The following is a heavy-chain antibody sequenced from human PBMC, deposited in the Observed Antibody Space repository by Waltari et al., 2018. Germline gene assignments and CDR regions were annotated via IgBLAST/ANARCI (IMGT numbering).Heavy chain of an antibody. V-gene: IGHV3-21*01. D-gene: IGHD3-10*01. J-gene: IGHJ5*02. CDR1: GFSFSDYN. CDR3: ARDTIFYGSGSYDP. CDR2: MSIKSTSL. Sequence: QLVESGGGLGKTGSSLRLSCAASGFSFSDYNVQWLRRVLGKGMVWVSTMSIKSTSLYYAVSVLGRLSISRDNAENSLFLQMNNLRGEDTAVYYCARDTIFYGSGSYDPWGQGTRVTVSS.